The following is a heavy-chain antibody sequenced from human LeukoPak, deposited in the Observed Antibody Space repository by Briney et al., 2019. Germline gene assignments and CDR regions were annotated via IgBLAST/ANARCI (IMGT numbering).Heavy chain of an antibody. J-gene: IGHJ4*02. CDR2: ISFDGSNK. CDR1: GFTFSSYG. V-gene: IGHV3-30*19. Sequence: PGGSLRLSCAASGFTFSSYGMHWVRQAPGRGLEWVAVISFDGSNKYFADSVDGRFAISRDDSKNTMTLYLNSLRVDDTAMYYCVRGSYSSGWYWYFDYWGQGALVTVSS. D-gene: IGHD6-19*01. CDR3: VRGSYSSGWYWYFDY.